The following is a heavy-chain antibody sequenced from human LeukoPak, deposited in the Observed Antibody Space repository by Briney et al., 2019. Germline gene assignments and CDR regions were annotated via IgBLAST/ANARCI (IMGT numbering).Heavy chain of an antibody. Sequence: PGGSLRLSCAASGFTFSNYGMNWVRQAPGKGLEWVSGISGSGGSTYSADSVKGRFTISRDNAENSLYLQMNSLRAEDTAVYYCAELGITMIGGVWGKGTTVTISS. V-gene: IGHV3-23*01. CDR3: AELGITMIGGV. D-gene: IGHD3-10*02. CDR2: ISGSGGST. CDR1: GFTFSNYG. J-gene: IGHJ6*04.